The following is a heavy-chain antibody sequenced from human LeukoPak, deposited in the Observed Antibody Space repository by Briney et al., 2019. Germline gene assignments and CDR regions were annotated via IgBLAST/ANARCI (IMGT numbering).Heavy chain of an antibody. CDR3: ARGNHNWVFDY. J-gene: IGHJ4*02. D-gene: IGHD1-20*01. Sequence: GGSLRLSCAASGFTFSSYGMHWVRQAPGKGLEWVAVIWYDGSNKYYADSVKGRFTISRDNSKNTLYLQMNSLGAEDTAVYYCARGNHNWVFDYWGQGTLVTVSS. CDR1: GFTFSSYG. V-gene: IGHV3-33*01. CDR2: IWYDGSNK.